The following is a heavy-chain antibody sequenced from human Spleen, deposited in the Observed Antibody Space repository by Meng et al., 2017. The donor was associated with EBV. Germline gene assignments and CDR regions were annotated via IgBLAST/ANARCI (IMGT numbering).Heavy chain of an antibody. V-gene: IGHV3-74*03. J-gene: IGHJ4*02. CDR2: TNENGAIT. CDR3: SRDLAGADDY. CDR1: GFTFSGYG. Sequence: VQLVESGXXXXXPXRSXRLSCAASGFTFSGYGMFWVRQAPGKGLEWVSRTNENGAITTYADSVKGRFTISRDNAKNTLYLEVNSLRAEDTAVYYCSRDLAGADDYWGQGTLVTVSS. D-gene: IGHD1-14*01.